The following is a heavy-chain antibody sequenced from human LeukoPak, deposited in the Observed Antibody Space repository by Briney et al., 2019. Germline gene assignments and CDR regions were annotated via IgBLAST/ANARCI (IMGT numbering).Heavy chain of an antibody. V-gene: IGHV3-21*01. Sequence: GGSLRLSCAVSGFTSSSYTLNWVRQAPGKGLEWVSSISASSSYIYYADSVKGRFTISRDNAKNSLYLQMNSLRAEDTAVYYCARDLEGHLDYWGQGTLVTVSS. J-gene: IGHJ4*02. CDR1: GFTSSSYT. CDR2: ISASSSYI. CDR3: ARDLEGHLDY.